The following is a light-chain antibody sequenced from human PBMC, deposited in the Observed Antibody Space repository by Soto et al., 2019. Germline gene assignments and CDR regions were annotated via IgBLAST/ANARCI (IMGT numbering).Light chain of an antibody. CDR2: KAS. CDR1: QSILSW. V-gene: IGKV1-5*03. J-gene: IGKJ2*03. Sequence: DIQMTQSPSTLSASVGDRVSITCRASQSILSWVAWYQQKPGKAPKLLIYKASSLESGDPSRYSGSGSGTQFTLTISGLQPDDLATYYCQHENSFPYSFGQGTKLEIK. CDR3: QHENSFPYS.